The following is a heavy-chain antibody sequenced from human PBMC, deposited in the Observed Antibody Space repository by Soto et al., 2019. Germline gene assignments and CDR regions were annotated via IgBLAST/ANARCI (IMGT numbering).Heavy chain of an antibody. CDR2: VIPLLDAS. Sequence: QVQLVQSGAEVKKPGSSVKISCTTSGDTFFNYTFTWVRRAPRQGLEWMARVIPLLDASNYAEKFQDRVTITADKSTSTAYMELSGLKSDDSAIYYCASGKSQMTQDRMGFYYYMDVWGKGTTVTVSS. V-gene: IGHV1-69*08. D-gene: IGHD2-15*01. CDR1: GDTFFNYT. J-gene: IGHJ6*03. CDR3: ASGKSQMTQDRMGFYYYMDV.